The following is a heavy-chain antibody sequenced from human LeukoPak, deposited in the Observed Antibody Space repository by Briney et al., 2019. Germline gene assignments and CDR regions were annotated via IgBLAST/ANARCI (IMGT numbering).Heavy chain of an antibody. Sequence: GGSLRLSCAAPGFTFSSYSMNWVRQAPGKGLEWVSSISSSSSYIYYADSVKGRFTISRDNAKNSLYLQMNSLRAEDTAVYYCARDQEVVYDFWSGYYTYYYYGMDVWGQGTTVTVSS. J-gene: IGHJ6*02. V-gene: IGHV3-21*01. CDR1: GFTFSSYS. D-gene: IGHD3-3*01. CDR2: ISSSSSYI. CDR3: ARDQEVVYDFWSGYYTYYYYGMDV.